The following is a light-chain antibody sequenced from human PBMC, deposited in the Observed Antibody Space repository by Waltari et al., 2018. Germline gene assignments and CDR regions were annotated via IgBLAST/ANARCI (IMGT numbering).Light chain of an antibody. CDR3: QQSYTTPLT. V-gene: IGKV1-39*01. CDR1: QSISSY. J-gene: IGKJ4*01. CDR2: GAS. Sequence: DIQMTQSPSSLSASVGDRVTITCRASQSISSYLNWYQHKRGKAPKLLIYGASSLQSGVPSRFSGSGSGTDCTLTISTLQPEDFATYYGQQSYTTPLTFCGGTRVEIK.